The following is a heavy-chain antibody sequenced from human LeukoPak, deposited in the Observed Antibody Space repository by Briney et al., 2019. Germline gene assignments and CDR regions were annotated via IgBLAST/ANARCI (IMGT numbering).Heavy chain of an antibody. V-gene: IGHV4-59*08. Sequence: SETLSLTCTVSGGSISVTNYYWSRIRQPPGKGLEWIGHTSYSGSTNYNPSLKSRVTISLDTSENQFSLKLSSVTAADTAIYYCARRPGSAVAGSNYGFGPWGQGTLVTVSS. J-gene: IGHJ5*02. D-gene: IGHD6-19*01. CDR3: ARRPGSAVAGSNYGFGP. CDR1: GGSISVTNYY. CDR2: TSYSGST.